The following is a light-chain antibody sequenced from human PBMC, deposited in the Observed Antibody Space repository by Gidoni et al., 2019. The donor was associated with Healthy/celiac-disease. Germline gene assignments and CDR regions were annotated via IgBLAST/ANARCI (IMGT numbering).Light chain of an antibody. CDR1: QSISSY. Sequence: DIQMTPSPSSLSASVGDRVTITCRASQSISSYLTWYQQKPGKAPQLLIYAASSLQSGVPSRFSGSGSGTDFTLTISSLQPEDFATYYCQQSYSTPPFTFGPGTKVDIK. J-gene: IGKJ3*01. CDR3: QQSYSTPPFT. CDR2: AAS. V-gene: IGKV1-39*01.